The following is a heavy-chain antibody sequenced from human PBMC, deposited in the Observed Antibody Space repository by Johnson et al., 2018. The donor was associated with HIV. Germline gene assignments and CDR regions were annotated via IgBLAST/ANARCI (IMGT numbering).Heavy chain of an antibody. D-gene: IGHD3-16*02. J-gene: IGHJ3*02. V-gene: IGHV3-30-3*01. CDR1: GFTFSSYA. Sequence: QMQLVESGGGVVQPGRSLRLSCAASGFTFSSYAMHWVRQAPGKGLEWVAVISYDGSNKYYADSVKGRFTISRDNAKNTLYLQMNSLRAEDMAVYYCSRGGELSSIGAFDIWGQGTMVTVSS. CDR2: ISYDGSNK. CDR3: SRGGELSSIGAFDI.